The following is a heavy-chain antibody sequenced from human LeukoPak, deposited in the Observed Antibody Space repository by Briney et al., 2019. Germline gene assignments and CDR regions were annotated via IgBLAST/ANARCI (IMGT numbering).Heavy chain of an antibody. J-gene: IGHJ4*02. CDR3: VVHSATSCY. CDR1: GFTFSSYE. CDR2: ITTSGTSS. V-gene: IGHV3-48*03. D-gene: IGHD1-26*01. Sequence: GGSLRLSCATYGFTFSSYEMNWVRQAPGKGLEWISYITTSGTSSYYADSVKGRFTISRHNGKTALSLQMNSLRAEDTAVYYCVVHSATSCYWGQGTLVTVSS.